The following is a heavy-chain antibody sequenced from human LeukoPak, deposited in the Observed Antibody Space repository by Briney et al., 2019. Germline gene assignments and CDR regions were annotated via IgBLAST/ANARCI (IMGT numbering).Heavy chain of an antibody. D-gene: IGHD3-22*01. CDR3: ARKGSWLLIDY. CDR2: NNPSGGST. J-gene: IGHJ4*02. Sequence: ASVKVSCKASGYTFTSYYMHWVRQAPGQGLEWMGINNPSGGSTSYAQKFQGRVTMTRNTSISTAYMELSSLRSEDTAVYYCARKGSWLLIDYWGQGTLVTVSS. CDR1: GYTFTSYY. V-gene: IGHV1-46*01.